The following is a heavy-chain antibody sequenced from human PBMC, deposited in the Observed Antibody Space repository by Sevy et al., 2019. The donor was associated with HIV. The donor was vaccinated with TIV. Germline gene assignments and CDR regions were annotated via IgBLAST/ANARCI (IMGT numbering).Heavy chain of an antibody. CDR2: INWDRGTV. J-gene: IGHJ3*02. CDR1: GFTLDDYA. CDR3: AKDRVGAVRMHGFDI. V-gene: IGHV3-9*01. D-gene: IGHD1-26*01. Sequence: GGSLRLSCAVSGFTLDDYAMHWVRQAPGKGLEWVSGINWDRGTVGYAASVKGRFTISRDNSENSSYLQMKSLIPEDTALYYCAKDRVGAVRMHGFDIWGQGTMVTVSS.